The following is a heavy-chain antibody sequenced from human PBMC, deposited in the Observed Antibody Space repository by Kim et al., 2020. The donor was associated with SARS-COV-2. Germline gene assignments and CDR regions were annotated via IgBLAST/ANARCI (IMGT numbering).Heavy chain of an antibody. CDR3: ARDRFPVAGPTPQKVYYYYYGMDV. CDR2: TYYRSNWYN. V-gene: IGHV6-1*01. J-gene: IGHJ6*02. CDR1: GDSVSSNSAA. Sequence: SQTLSLTCAISGDSVSSNSAAWNWIRQSPSRGLEWLGRTYYRSNWYNDYAVSVKSRITINPDTSKNQFSLQLNSVTPEDTAVYYCARDRFPVAGPTPQKVYYYYYGMDVWGQGTTVTVSS. D-gene: IGHD6-19*01.